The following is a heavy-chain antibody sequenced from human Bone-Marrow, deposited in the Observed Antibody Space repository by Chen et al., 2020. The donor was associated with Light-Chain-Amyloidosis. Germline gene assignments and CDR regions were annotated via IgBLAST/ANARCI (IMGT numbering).Heavy chain of an antibody. CDR1: GYTFNGNY. D-gene: IGHD3-22*01. V-gene: IGHV1-2*02. J-gene: IGHJ5*02. Sequence: QVQLVQSGAEVKKPGASVKVSCKASGYTFNGNYMHWVRQAPGQGLEWMGWINPNSGGTNYAQKFQGRVTMTRDTSISTAYMELSRLRSDDTAVYYCARDVDYDSSGYSAPWGQGTLVTVSS. CDR2: INPNSGGT. CDR3: ARDVDYDSSGYSAP.